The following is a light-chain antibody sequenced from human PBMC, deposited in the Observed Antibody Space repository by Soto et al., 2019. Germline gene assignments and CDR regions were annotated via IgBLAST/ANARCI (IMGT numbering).Light chain of an antibody. J-gene: IGKJ1*01. V-gene: IGKV3-15*01. Sequence: EIEMTQSTATLSLAPAERVTLSCRSSESVTTNLAWYQQKAGQAPRLLIYGASTRVTGIPARFSGSGSGTEFTLTISSLQSEDFAVYYCQQYSIWRTFGQGTKVDI. CDR3: QQYSIWRT. CDR2: GAS. CDR1: ESVTTN.